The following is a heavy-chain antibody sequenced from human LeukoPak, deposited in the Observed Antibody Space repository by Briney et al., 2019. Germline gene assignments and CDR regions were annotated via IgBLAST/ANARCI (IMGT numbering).Heavy chain of an antibody. V-gene: IGHV1-46*01. CDR2: INPSAGST. CDR3: AREAPGGYFDY. J-gene: IGHJ4*02. CDR1: GYTFTTCF. Sequence: ASVKVSCKASGYTFTTCFLHWVRQAPGQGLEWMGMINPSAGSTNYAQSFQGRVTMTRDTSTSTVYMELTSLTSEDTAVYYCAREAPGGYFDYWGQRTLVTVSS. D-gene: IGHD3-16*01.